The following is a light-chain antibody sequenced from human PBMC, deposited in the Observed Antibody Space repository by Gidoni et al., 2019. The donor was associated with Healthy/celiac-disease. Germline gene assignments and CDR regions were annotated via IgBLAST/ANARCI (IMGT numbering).Light chain of an antibody. CDR2: LGS. Sequence: DLVMTQSPLSLPVTPGEPASISCRSSQSLLHSNGYNYLDWYLQKPGQSPQLLIYLGSNRASGVPDRFSGSGSGTDFTLKISRVDAEDVGVYYCMQALQTRLTFXGXTKVEIK. CDR3: MQALQTRLT. V-gene: IGKV2-28*01. J-gene: IGKJ4*01. CDR1: QSLLHSNGYNY.